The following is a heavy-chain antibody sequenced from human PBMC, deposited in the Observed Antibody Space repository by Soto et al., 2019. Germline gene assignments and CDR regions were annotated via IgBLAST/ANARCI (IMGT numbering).Heavy chain of an antibody. J-gene: IGHJ6*02. Sequence: QLHLQESGPGLVKPSETLSLTCSVSGYSVSSSDYYWAWIRQPPGKGLEWIGSMLYSGLTYYNPSLKSRVTLSVDTSKTQFSVRLNSVTASDTAVYYCAPLSVSLSGPYGIHVWGQGTTVTVSS. D-gene: IGHD2-15*01. CDR2: MLYSGLT. CDR3: APLSVSLSGPYGIHV. V-gene: IGHV4-39*01. CDR1: GYSVSSSDYY.